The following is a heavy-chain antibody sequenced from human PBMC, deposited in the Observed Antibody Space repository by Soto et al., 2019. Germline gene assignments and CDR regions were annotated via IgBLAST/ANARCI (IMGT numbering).Heavy chain of an antibody. CDR3: ARDLISPRPRGTSYYYYMDV. J-gene: IGHJ6*03. D-gene: IGHD6-6*01. CDR2: ISYSGST. Sequence: SETLSLTCTVSGGSISSGPYYWSWVRQHPGRGLEWIGYISYSGSTYYNPSLKSRLTISVDTSRNQFSLRLSSVSAADTAVYFCARDLISPRPRGTSYYYYMDVWGKGTTVTVSS. V-gene: IGHV4-31*03. CDR1: GGSISSGPYY.